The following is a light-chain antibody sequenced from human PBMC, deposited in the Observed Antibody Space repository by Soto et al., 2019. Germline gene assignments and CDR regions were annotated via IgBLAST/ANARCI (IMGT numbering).Light chain of an antibody. J-gene: IGKJ3*01. Sequence: EIVLTHSPATLSLSPGERATLSCRASQSVSIYLAWYQQKPGQAPRLLIYDASNRATGIPARFSGGGSGTDFTLTISSLEPEDSAVYYCQQRSNWLFGPGTKVDIK. CDR2: DAS. CDR1: QSVSIY. CDR3: QQRSNWL. V-gene: IGKV3-11*01.